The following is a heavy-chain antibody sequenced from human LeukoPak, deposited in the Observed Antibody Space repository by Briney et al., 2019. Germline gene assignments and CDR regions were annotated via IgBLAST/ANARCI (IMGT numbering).Heavy chain of an antibody. V-gene: IGHV1-46*03. D-gene: IGHD6-13*01. CDR3: ARGRPRIAAAGFDNWFDP. CDR1: GYTFTSYY. Sequence: ASVKVSCKASGYTFTSYYMHWVRQAPGQGLEWMGIINPSGGSTSYAQKFQGRVTMARDTSTGTVYMELSSLRSEDTAVYYCARGRPRIAAAGFDNWFDPWGQGTLVTVSS. J-gene: IGHJ5*02. CDR2: INPSGGST.